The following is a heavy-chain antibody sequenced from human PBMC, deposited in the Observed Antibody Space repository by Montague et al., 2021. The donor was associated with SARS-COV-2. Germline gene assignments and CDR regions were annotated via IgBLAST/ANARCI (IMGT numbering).Heavy chain of an antibody. CDR2: ISVSGNTI. D-gene: IGHD1-26*01. CDR1: GFTFSNFE. CDR3: ATGVKWNGVFDY. J-gene: IGHJ4*02. Sequence: SLRLSCAASGFTFSNFEMNWVRQAPGKGLEWVSHISVSGNTIYYADSLRGRFTISRDNGKNSVYLQMNNLRGEDTAVYYCATGVKWNGVFDYWGQGTLVTVSS. V-gene: IGHV3-48*03.